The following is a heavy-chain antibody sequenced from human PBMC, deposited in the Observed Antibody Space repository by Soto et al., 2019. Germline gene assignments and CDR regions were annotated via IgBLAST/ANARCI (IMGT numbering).Heavy chain of an antibody. J-gene: IGHJ3*02. V-gene: IGHV5-51*01. Sequence: GESLKISCKGSGYSFTSYWIGWVRQMPGKGLEWMGIIYPGDSDARYSPSFQGQVTISADKSISTAYLQWSSLKASDTAMYYCARQAYCSGGSCYLYDAFAIWGQGTMVTVSS. CDR3: ARQAYCSGGSCYLYDAFAI. CDR2: IYPGDSDA. CDR1: GYSFTSYW. D-gene: IGHD2-15*01.